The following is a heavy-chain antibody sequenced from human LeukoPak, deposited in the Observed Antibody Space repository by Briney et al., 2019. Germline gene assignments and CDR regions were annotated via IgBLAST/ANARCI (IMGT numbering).Heavy chain of an antibody. CDR1: GFTFSSYT. CDR3: ARVLRYCSGGNCYSGGLGYMDV. Sequence: GGSLRLSCAASGFTFSSYTMTWVRQAPGKGLEWVSCITRSSIYIYYADSVKGRFTISRDNAKKSLYLQMNSLRAEDTAVYYCARVLRYCSGGNCYSGGLGYMDVWGKGTTVTISS. D-gene: IGHD2-15*01. J-gene: IGHJ6*03. V-gene: IGHV3-21*04. CDR2: ITRSSIYI.